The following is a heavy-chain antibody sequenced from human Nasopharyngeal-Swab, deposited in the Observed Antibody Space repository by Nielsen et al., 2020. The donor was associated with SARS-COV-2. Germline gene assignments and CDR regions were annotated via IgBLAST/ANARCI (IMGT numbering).Heavy chain of an antibody. Sequence: GESLKISRAASGFTFSSYAMSWVRQAPGKGLEWVSAISGSGGSTYYADSVKGRFTISRDNSKNTLYLQMNSLRAEDTAVYYCAKVASGGMDVWGQGTTVTVSS. CDR2: ISGSGGST. J-gene: IGHJ6*02. CDR1: GFTFSSYA. V-gene: IGHV3-23*01. CDR3: AKVASGGMDV.